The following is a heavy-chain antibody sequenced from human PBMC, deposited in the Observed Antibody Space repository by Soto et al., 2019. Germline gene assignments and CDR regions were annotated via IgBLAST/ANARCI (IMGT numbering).Heavy chain of an antibody. CDR2: ISAYNGNT. J-gene: IGHJ6*02. D-gene: IGHD1-26*01. CDR3: ARDRAVGATYYYYYGMDV. V-gene: IGHV1-18*01. Sequence: APVKVSCKASGYTFTSYGISWVRQAPGQGLEWMGWISAYNGNTNYAQKLQGRVTMTTDTSTSTAYMELRSLRSDDTAVYYCARDRAVGATYYYYYGMDVWGQGXTVTVYS. CDR1: GYTFTSYG.